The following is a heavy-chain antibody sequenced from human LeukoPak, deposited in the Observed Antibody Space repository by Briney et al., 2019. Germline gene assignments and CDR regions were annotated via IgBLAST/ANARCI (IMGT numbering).Heavy chain of an antibody. J-gene: IGHJ4*02. CDR2: ISSSGSTI. CDR3: AAEYSSPGYFDY. D-gene: IGHD6-6*01. V-gene: IGHV3-11*04. CDR1: GFPYSDYY. Sequence: GGSLRLXCAASGFPYSDYYMSWIRQAPGKGLEWVSYISSSGSTIYYADSVKGRFTISRDNAKNSLYLQMNSLRAEDTAVYYCAAEYSSPGYFDYWGQGTLVTVSS.